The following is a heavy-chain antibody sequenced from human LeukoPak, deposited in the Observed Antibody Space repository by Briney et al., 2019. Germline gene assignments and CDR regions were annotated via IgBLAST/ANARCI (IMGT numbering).Heavy chain of an antibody. D-gene: IGHD1-26*01. CDR3: ARRGGWELPGVDY. CDR2: ISSSSSTI. CDR1: GVTFSTYS. V-gene: IGHV3-48*01. Sequence: GGSLRLSCAASGVTFSTYSMKWGRQAPGKGRERGSYISSSSSTIYYADSVKGRFTISRDNAQNSLYLQMNSLGAEDTAVYYCARRGGWELPGVDYWGQGTLVTVSS. J-gene: IGHJ4*02.